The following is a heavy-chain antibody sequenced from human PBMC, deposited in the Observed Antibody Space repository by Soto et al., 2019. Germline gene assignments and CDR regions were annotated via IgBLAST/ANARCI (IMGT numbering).Heavy chain of an antibody. CDR2: ISGSAGTT. V-gene: IGHV3-23*01. CDR1: GFTFSSHG. Sequence: VGSLRLSCAASGFTFSSHGMNWVRQAPGKGLEWVSFISGSAGTTYYADSVKGRFTISRDNSKNTLYLQMNSLRAEDTAVYYCAKDRGIEGSSVRAFDISGQRTRVTVSS. D-gene: IGHD1-26*01. J-gene: IGHJ3*02. CDR3: AKDRGIEGSSVRAFDI.